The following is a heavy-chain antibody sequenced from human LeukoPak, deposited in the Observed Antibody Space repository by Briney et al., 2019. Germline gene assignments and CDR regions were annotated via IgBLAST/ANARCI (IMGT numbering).Heavy chain of an antibody. CDR3: ASGLRYFDWLLNY. CDR2: IYTSGST. V-gene: IGHV4-4*07. J-gene: IGHJ4*02. Sequence: SETPSLTCTVSGGSISSYYWGWIRQPAGKGLEWIGRIYTSGSTNYNPSLKSRVTMSVDTSKNQFSLKLSSVTAADTAVYYCASGLRYFDWLLNYWGQGTLVTVSS. D-gene: IGHD3-9*01. CDR1: GGSISSYY.